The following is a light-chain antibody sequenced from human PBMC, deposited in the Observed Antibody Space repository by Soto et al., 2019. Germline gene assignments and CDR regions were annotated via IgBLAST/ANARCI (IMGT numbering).Light chain of an antibody. V-gene: IGLV2-14*01. J-gene: IGLJ2*01. Sequence: QSALTQPASVSGSPGQSITISCTGTSSDVGGSNYVSWYQQHPGKAPKLMIYDVSNRPSGVSNRFSGSKSGNTASLTISGLQAEDEADYYCSSYTSSSTPEVVFGGGTKLSVL. CDR3: SSYTSSSTPEVV. CDR1: SSDVGGSNY. CDR2: DVS.